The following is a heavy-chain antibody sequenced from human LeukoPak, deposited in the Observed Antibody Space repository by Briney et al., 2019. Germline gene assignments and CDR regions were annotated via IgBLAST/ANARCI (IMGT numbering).Heavy chain of an antibody. D-gene: IGHD1-14*01. CDR1: GFTFSSYE. CDR3: ARVTVAESVDY. J-gene: IGHJ4*02. CDR2: ISSSGSTI. Sequence: GGSLRLSCAASGFTFSSYEMNWVRQAPGKGLEWVSYISSSGSTIYYADSVKGRFTVSRDNAKNSLYLQMNSLRAEDTAVHYCARVTVAESVDYWGQGTLVTVSS. V-gene: IGHV3-48*03.